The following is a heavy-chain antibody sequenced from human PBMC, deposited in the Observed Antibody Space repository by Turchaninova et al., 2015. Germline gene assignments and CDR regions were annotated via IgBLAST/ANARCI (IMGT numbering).Heavy chain of an antibody. D-gene: IGHD3-10*02. CDR3: GIDSSMFPPHDCYGIDC. Sequence: EVQLVESGGGLVKPGGSLRLPCAAAGFHFIIYSMNLVRPAPGTGLGWVPSISILSVVDIYNASAVQGAVNIAGDNARYSLILRKGCPVAGATAVHCVGIDSSMFPPHDCYGIDCFGQGTTVTFSS. CDR1: GFHFIIYS. V-gene: IGHV3-21*01. J-gene: IGHJ6*02. CDR2: ISILSVVDI.